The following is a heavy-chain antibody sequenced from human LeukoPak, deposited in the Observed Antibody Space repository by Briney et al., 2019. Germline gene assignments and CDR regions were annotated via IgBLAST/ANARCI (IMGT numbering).Heavy chain of an antibody. V-gene: IGHV4-4*09. CDR1: GGSISSYH. Sequence: SETLSLTCTVSGGSISSYHWSWIRQPPGKGLEWIGYIYTSGSTNYNPSLKSRVTISVDTSKNQFSLKLNSMTAADTAVYYCARSYSSSSYFDYWGQGTLVTVSS. D-gene: IGHD6-6*01. CDR2: IYTSGST. CDR3: ARSYSSSSYFDY. J-gene: IGHJ4*02.